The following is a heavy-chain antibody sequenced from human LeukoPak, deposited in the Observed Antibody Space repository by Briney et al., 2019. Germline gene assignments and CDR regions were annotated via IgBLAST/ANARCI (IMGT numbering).Heavy chain of an antibody. CDR1: GGSISSYY. Sequence: SETLSLTCTVYGGSISSYYWSWIRQPPGKGLEWIGYIYYSGSTNYNPSLKSRVTISVDTSKNQFSLKLSSVTAADTAVYYCARCPGFYYYGMDVWGQGTTVTVSS. CDR3: ARCPGFYYYGMDV. J-gene: IGHJ6*02. V-gene: IGHV4-59*08. CDR2: IYYSGST.